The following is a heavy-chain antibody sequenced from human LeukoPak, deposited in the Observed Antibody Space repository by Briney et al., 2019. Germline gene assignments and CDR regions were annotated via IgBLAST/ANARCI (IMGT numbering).Heavy chain of an antibody. J-gene: IGHJ4*02. CDR1: GFISSTYW. Sequence: PGGSLRLSCAASGFISSTYWMSWVRQAPGKGLEWVANIKQDGGQKFYVDSVKGRFTISRDNAKNSLYLQMTSLRAEDTAVYYCARDDLYCGGDCSHFDYWGQGTPVTVSS. CDR3: ARDDLYCGGDCSHFDY. V-gene: IGHV3-7*01. D-gene: IGHD2-21*01. CDR2: IKQDGGQK.